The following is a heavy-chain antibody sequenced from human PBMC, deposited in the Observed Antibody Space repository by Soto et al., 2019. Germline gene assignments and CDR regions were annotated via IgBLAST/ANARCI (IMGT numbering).Heavy chain of an antibody. Sequence: SETLSLTCTVSGGSISSGDYYWSWIRQPPGKGLEWIGYIYYSGSTYYNPSLKSRVTISVDTSKNQFSLKLSSVTAADTAVYYCARDSRAAAARNWFDPWGQGTLVTVSS. J-gene: IGHJ5*02. CDR3: ARDSRAAAARNWFDP. D-gene: IGHD6-13*01. CDR1: GGSISSGDYY. V-gene: IGHV4-30-4*01. CDR2: IYYSGST.